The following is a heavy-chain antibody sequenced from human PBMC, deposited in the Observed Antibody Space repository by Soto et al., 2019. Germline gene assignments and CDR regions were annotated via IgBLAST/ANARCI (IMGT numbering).Heavy chain of an antibody. CDR2: IIPIFGTA. CDR1: GGTFSSYA. CDR3: ARGRYYDRSGWDAFDI. D-gene: IGHD3-22*01. J-gene: IGHJ3*02. V-gene: IGHV1-69*13. Sequence: SVKVSCKASGGTFSSYAISWVRQAPGQGLEWMGGIIPIFGTANYAQKFQGRVTITADESTSTAYMELSSLRSEDTAVYYCARGRYYDRSGWDAFDIWGQGTMVTVSS.